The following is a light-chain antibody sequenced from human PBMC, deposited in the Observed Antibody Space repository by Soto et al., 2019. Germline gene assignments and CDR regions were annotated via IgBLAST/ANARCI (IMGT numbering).Light chain of an antibody. Sequence: QSALTQPASVSGSPGQSITISCTGTGSDIGGYNYVSWYQQHPGKAPKVMIYEVSNRPSGVSNRFSASKSGNTASLTISGLQAEDEADYYCTSYTISKSVVFGGGTKLTVL. CDR1: GSDIGGYNY. CDR2: EVS. J-gene: IGLJ2*01. CDR3: TSYTISKSVV. V-gene: IGLV2-14*01.